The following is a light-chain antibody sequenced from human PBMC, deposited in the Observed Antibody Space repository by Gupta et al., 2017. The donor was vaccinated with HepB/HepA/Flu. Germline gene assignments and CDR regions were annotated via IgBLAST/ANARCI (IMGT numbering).Light chain of an antibody. J-gene: IGLJ1*01. V-gene: IGLV2-14*03. CDR1: SSDVGGYHY. CDR2: DVN. Sequence: QSALTQPPSVSGSPGQSIILSCTGSSSDVGGYHYVSWHQHYPGNAPKLIIYDVNNRPSGISDRFAGSKSGTTALPIISGLQADDEAYYYCSSYASSDTYVFGSGTKVTVL. CDR3: SSYASSDTYV.